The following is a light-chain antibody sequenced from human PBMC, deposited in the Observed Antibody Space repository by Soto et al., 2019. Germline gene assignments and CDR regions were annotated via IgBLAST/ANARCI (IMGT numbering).Light chain of an antibody. J-gene: IGKJ1*01. CDR1: QSVSNNY. CDR2: GAS. V-gene: IGKV3-20*01. Sequence: EIVLTQSPGTLSLSPGERATLSCRASQSVSNNYLACYQQKPGQAPRLLIYGASNRATGTPDRFSGSGSGTNLTLTISRLEPDVFAVYYCQQDGSSGTFGQGTKVEIK. CDR3: QQDGSSGT.